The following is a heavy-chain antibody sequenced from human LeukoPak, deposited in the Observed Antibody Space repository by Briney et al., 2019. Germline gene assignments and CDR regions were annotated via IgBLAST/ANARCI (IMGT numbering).Heavy chain of an antibody. CDR2: ISSSGSTI. D-gene: IGHD3-16*02. Sequence: GGSLRLSCAASGFTFSSYEMNWVRQAPGKGLEWVSYISSSGSTIYYADSVKGRFTISRDNAKNSLYLQMNSLRAEDTAVYYCARDGSRIMFGGVIVFPGDYWGQGTLVTVSS. V-gene: IGHV3-48*03. J-gene: IGHJ4*02. CDR1: GFTFSSYE. CDR3: ARDGSRIMFGGVIVFPGDY.